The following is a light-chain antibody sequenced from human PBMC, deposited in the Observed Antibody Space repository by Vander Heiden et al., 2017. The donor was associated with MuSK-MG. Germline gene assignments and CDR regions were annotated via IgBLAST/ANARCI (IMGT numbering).Light chain of an antibody. J-gene: IGKJ2*02. CDR3: QQSDSTPST. V-gene: IGKV1-39*01. Sequence: DIPMPQSPSSLSASVGDRVTITCRASQSISSYLNWYQQKPGKAPKLLIYAASSLQSGVPSRSSDSGSGTDFTLTISRLQPEDFATYYSQQSDSTPSTFGQGTKLEIK. CDR1: QSISSY. CDR2: AAS.